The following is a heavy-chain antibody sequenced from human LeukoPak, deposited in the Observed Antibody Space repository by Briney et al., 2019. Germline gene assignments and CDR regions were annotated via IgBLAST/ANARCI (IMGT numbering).Heavy chain of an antibody. V-gene: IGHV3-21*01. J-gene: IGHJ4*02. CDR3: ARGVSSSTSSPDDY. D-gene: IGHD2-2*01. CDR1: GCTFSSYS. CDR2: ISSSSSYI. Sequence: GGSLRLSCAASGCTFSSYSMNWVRQAPGKGLEWVSSISSSSSYIYYADSVKGRFTISRDNAKNSLYLQMNSLRAEDTAVYYCARGVSSSTSSPDDYWGQGTLVTVSS.